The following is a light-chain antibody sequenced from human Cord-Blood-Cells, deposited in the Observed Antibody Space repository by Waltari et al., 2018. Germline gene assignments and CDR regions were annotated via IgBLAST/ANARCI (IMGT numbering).Light chain of an antibody. CDR3: SSYTSSSTLEV. V-gene: IGLV2-14*01. J-gene: IGLJ1*01. Sequence: QSALTQPASVSGSPGQSITIPCTGTSSDVGGYNYVSRYQQHPGKAPKLMIYDVSNRPSGVSNRFSGSKSGNTASLTISGLQAEDEADYYCSSYTSSSTLEVFGTGTKVTVL. CDR1: SSDVGGYNY. CDR2: DVS.